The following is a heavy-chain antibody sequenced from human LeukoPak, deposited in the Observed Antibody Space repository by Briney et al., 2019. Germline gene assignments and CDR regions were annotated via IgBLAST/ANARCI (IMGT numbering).Heavy chain of an antibody. CDR3: ARGGYYYDTNWFDP. CDR1: GYTFTSYD. Sequence: ASVKVSCKASGYTFTSYDINWVRQATGQGLEWTGWMNPNSGNTGYAQKFQGRVTMTRNTSISTAYMELSSLRSEDTAVYYCARGGYYYDTNWFDPWGQGTLVTVSP. CDR2: MNPNSGNT. V-gene: IGHV1-8*01. D-gene: IGHD3-22*01. J-gene: IGHJ5*02.